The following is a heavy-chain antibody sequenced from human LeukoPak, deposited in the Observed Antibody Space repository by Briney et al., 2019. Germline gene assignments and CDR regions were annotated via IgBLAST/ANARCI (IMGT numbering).Heavy chain of an antibody. V-gene: IGHV3-30*01. Sequence: GRSLRLSCAASGFTFSSYAMHWVRQAPGTGLERAAVISYDGSNKYYADSVKGRFTISRDNSKNTLYLQMNSLRAEDTAVYYCARSYYDILTGLSGYYYMDVWGKGTTVTVSS. CDR1: GFTFSSYA. CDR2: ISYDGSNK. J-gene: IGHJ6*03. D-gene: IGHD3-9*01. CDR3: ARSYYDILTGLSGYYYMDV.